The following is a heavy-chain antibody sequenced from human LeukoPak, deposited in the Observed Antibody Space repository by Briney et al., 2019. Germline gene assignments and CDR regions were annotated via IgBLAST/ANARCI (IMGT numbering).Heavy chain of an antibody. J-gene: IGHJ5*02. V-gene: IGHV3-23*01. D-gene: IGHD2-15*01. CDR1: GFTFSSYA. CDR2: ISGSGGST. Sequence: GGSLRLSCAASGFTFSSYAMSWVRQAPGKGLEGVSAISGSGGSTYYADSVKRRFTISRDNSKNTLYLQMNSLRAEDTAVYYCAKDQRIFWFDPWGQGTLVTVSS. CDR3: AKDQRIFWFDP.